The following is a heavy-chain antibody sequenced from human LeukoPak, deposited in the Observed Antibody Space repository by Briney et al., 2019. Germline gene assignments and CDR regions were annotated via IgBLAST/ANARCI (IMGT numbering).Heavy chain of an antibody. V-gene: IGHV1-69*06. J-gene: IGHJ5*02. CDR1: GGTFSSYA. CDR2: IIPIFGTA. D-gene: IGHD3-22*01. CDR3: ARENYYDRNWFDP. Sequence: ASVKVSCKASGGTFSSYAISWVRQAPGQGLEWMGGIIPIFGTANYAQKFQGRVTITADKSTSTAYMELSSLRSEDTAVYYCARENYYDRNWFDPWGQGTLVTVSS.